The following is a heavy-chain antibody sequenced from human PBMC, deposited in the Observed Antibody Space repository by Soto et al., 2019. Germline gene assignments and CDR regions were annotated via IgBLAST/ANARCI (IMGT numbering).Heavy chain of an antibody. CDR3: ARDQEVAAKAYYYYGMDV. CDR2: ISSSSSYI. Sequence: EVQLVESGGGLVKPGGSLRLSCAASGFTFSSYSMNWVRQAPGKGLEWVSSISSSSSYIYYADSVKGRFTISRDNXKXSRXLQMNSLRAEDTAVYYCARDQEVAAKAYYYYGMDVWGQGTTVTVSS. V-gene: IGHV3-21*01. J-gene: IGHJ6*02. D-gene: IGHD2-15*01. CDR1: GFTFSSYS.